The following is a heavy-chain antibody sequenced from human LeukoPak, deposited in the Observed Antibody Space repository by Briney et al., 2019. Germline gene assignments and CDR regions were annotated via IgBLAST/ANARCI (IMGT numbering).Heavy chain of an antibody. D-gene: IGHD3-10*01. Sequence: GGSLRLSCVASGFTFSSYGMHWVRQAPGKGLEWVAVIWYDGSNKYYADSAKGRFTISRDNSKNTLYLQMNSLRAEDTAVYYCARDRYGSANWFDPWGQGTLVTVSS. J-gene: IGHJ5*02. CDR3: ARDRYGSANWFDP. V-gene: IGHV3-33*01. CDR1: GFTFSSYG. CDR2: IWYDGSNK.